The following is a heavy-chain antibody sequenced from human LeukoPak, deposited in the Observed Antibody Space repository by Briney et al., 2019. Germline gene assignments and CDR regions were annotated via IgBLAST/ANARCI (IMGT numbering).Heavy chain of an antibody. J-gene: IGHJ4*02. CDR1: GGSFSGYY. CDR2: INHSGST. D-gene: IGHD3-22*01. Sequence: SETLSLTCAVYGGSFSGYYWSWIRQPPGKGLEWIGEINHSGSTNYNPSLKSRVTISVDTSKNQFSLKLSSVTAADTAVYYCARGIQWLPLYYFDYWGQGTLVTVSS. CDR3: ARGIQWLPLYYFDY. V-gene: IGHV4-34*01.